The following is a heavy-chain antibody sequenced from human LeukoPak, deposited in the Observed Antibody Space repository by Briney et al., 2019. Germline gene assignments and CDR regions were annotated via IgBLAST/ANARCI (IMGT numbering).Heavy chain of an antibody. D-gene: IGHD6-13*01. Sequence: GGSLRLSCAASGFTFNIYWMSWVRQAPGKGLEWVANIKLDGSEKYYVDSVKGRFTISRDNAKNSLFLQMNGLRAEDTAVYYCARDQGPPGYSSNWYSHYFDYWGQGTPVTVSS. V-gene: IGHV3-7*01. CDR2: IKLDGSEK. CDR3: ARDQGPPGYSSNWYSHYFDY. J-gene: IGHJ4*02. CDR1: GFTFNIYW.